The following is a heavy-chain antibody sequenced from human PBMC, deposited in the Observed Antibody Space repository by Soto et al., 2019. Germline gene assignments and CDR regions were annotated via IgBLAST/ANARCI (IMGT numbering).Heavy chain of an antibody. CDR3: ARTLLWFGDPDAFDI. CDR2: IYYSGST. J-gene: IGHJ3*02. D-gene: IGHD3-10*01. Sequence: SETLSLTCTVSGGSISSYYWSWIRQPPGKGLEWIGYIYYSGSTNYNPSLESRVTISVDTSKNQFSLKLSSVTAADTAVYYCARTLLWFGDPDAFDIWGQGTMVTVSS. V-gene: IGHV4-59*01. CDR1: GGSISSYY.